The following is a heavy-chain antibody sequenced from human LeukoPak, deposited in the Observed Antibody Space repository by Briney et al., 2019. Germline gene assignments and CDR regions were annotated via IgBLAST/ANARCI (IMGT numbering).Heavy chain of an antibody. CDR1: GFTFSSYG. Sequence: GGSLRLSCAASGFTFSSYGMSWVRQAPGKGLEWVSAISGSGGSTYYADSVKGRFTISRDNSKNTLYLQMNSLRAEDTAVYYCARDPDPRIAVAGTDDYWGQGTLVTVSS. J-gene: IGHJ4*02. CDR2: ISGSGGST. D-gene: IGHD6-19*01. V-gene: IGHV3-23*01. CDR3: ARDPDPRIAVAGTDDY.